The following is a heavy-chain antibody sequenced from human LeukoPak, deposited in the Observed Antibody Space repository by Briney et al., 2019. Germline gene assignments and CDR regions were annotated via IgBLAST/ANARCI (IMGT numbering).Heavy chain of an antibody. V-gene: IGHV4-30-2*01. CDR2: IYHSGST. J-gene: IGHJ4*02. Sequence: PSETLSLTCAVSGGSISSGGYSWSWIRQPPGKGLEWIGYIYHSGSTYYNPSLKSRVTISADRSKNQFSLKLSSVTAADTAVYYCAREDYSHYFDYWGQGTLVTVSS. D-gene: IGHD4-11*01. CDR3: AREDYSHYFDY. CDR1: GGSISSGGYS.